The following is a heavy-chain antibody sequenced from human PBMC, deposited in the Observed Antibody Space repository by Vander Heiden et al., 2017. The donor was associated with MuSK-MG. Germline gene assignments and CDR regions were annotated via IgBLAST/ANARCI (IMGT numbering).Heavy chain of an antibody. D-gene: IGHD3-9*01. CDR2: INPNNGGT. V-gene: IGHV1-2*02. J-gene: IGHJ6*03. CDR3: ARTYYDIVTGLDYSYYYLDV. Sequence: QVQLVQSGAEVKNPGASVKVSCKASGYTFTGYFMHWVRQAPGQGLEWMGWINPNNGGTNYAQKFKGRVTMTRDASISTAYMELGGLRSDDTAVYYCARTYYDIVTGLDYSYYYLDVWGKGTTVTVSS. CDR1: GYTFTGYF.